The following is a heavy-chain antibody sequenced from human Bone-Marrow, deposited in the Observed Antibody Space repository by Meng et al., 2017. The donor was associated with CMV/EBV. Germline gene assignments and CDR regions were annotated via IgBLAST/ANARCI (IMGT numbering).Heavy chain of an antibody. Sequence: SETLSLTCAISGDSVSSNSAAWNWIGQSPSRGLEWLGRTYYRSKWYNDYAVSVKSRITINPDTSKNQFSLQLNSVTPEDTAVYYCARDSPAYCGGDCYSNGMDVWGQGTTVTVSS. J-gene: IGHJ6*02. CDR2: TYYRSKWYN. V-gene: IGHV6-1*01. D-gene: IGHD2-21*01. CDR3: ARDSPAYCGGDCYSNGMDV. CDR1: GDSVSSNSAA.